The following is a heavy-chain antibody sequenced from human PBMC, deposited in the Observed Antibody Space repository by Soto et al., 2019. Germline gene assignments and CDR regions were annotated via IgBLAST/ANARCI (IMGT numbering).Heavy chain of an antibody. D-gene: IGHD6-13*01. J-gene: IGHJ4*02. V-gene: IGHV3-21*01. CDR1: GFTFSSYS. Sequence: PGGSLRLSCAASGFTFSSYSMNWVRQAPGKGLEWVSSISSSSSYIYYADSVKGRFTISRDNAKNSLYLQMNSLRAEDTAVYYCASPPSSSGLCFLNWGQGTLVTVSS. CDR2: ISSSSSYI. CDR3: ASPPSSSGLCFLN.